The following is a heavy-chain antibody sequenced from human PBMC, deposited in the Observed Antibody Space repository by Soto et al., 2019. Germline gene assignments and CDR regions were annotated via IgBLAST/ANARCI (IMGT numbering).Heavy chain of an antibody. CDR2: ISYSGSA. CDR3: ARLRLSLVRGVLVVVTFDI. J-gene: IGHJ3*02. CDR1: GGSIRSSSFS. Sequence: HLQLQESGPGLVKPSETLSLTCTVSGGSIRSSSFSWGWIRQSPGKGLEWIGSISYSGSADYSPSLKSRNTIYVDTSKNQFSLKLSSVTAADTAVYFCARLRLSLVRGVLVVVTFDIWGQGTLVTVSS. V-gene: IGHV4-39*01. D-gene: IGHD3-10*01.